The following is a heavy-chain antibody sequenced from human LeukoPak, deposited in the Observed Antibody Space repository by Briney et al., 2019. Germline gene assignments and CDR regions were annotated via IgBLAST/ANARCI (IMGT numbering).Heavy chain of an antibody. CDR2: ITGGGSGT. D-gene: IGHD3-22*01. V-gene: IGHV3-23*01. CDR3: ARDSDSSGSISDY. Sequence: GGSLRLSCVASGFTFSSYAMSWVRQAPGKGLEWVSTITGGGSGTDYADSVKGRFTISRDNSKNTLYLQMNSLRAEDTAVYYCARDSDSSGSISDYWGQGTLVTVSS. CDR1: GFTFSSYA. J-gene: IGHJ4*02.